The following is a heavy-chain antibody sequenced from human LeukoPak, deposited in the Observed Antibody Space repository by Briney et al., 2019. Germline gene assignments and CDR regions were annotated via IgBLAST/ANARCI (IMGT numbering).Heavy chain of an antibody. V-gene: IGHV3-23*01. CDR2: ISGSGGAT. J-gene: IGHJ6*02. CDR3: AKKVTTYYYGMDV. Sequence: GGSLRLSCAASGFTFSNYAMSWVRQAPGQGLEWVSGISGSGGATYYADSVKGRFTISRDNSKNTLYLQMSGLRAEDTAVYYCAKKVTTYYYGMDVWGQGTTVTVSS. D-gene: IGHD4-17*01. CDR1: GFTFSNYA.